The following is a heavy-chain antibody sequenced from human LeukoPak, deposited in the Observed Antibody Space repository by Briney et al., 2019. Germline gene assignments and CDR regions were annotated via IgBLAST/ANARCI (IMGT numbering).Heavy chain of an antibody. CDR2: ISGSGGST. CDR1: GFTFSSYA. V-gene: IGHV3-23*01. CDR3: AKRTFEYSSSSGYYYYMDV. J-gene: IGHJ6*03. Sequence: GGSLRLSSAPSGFTFSSYAMSSVRQAPGKGLEWVSTISGSGGSTYYADSVKGRFTISRDNSKNTLYLQMNSLRAEDTAVYYCAKRTFEYSSSSGYYYYMDVWGKGTTVTVSS. D-gene: IGHD6-6*01.